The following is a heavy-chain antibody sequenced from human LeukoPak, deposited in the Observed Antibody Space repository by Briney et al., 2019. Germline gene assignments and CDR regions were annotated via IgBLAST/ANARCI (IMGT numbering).Heavy chain of an antibody. J-gene: IGHJ4*02. V-gene: IGHV4-39*07. CDR3: ARAGIAVAGTHFDY. CDR1: GGSVSSSSYY. D-gene: IGHD6-19*01. CDR2: IYYDGST. Sequence: SETLSLTCTVSGGSVSSSSYYWGWIRQPPGKGLEWIGTIYYDGSTYYNPSLKSRVTISVDTSKNQFSLKLSSVTAADTAVYYCARAGIAVAGTHFDYWGQGTLVTVSS.